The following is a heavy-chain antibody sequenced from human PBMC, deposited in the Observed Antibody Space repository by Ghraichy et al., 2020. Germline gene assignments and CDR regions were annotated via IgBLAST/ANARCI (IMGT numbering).Heavy chain of an antibody. CDR3: VRSITVSAA. J-gene: IGHJ4*02. D-gene: IGHD1-14*01. V-gene: IGHV3-53*01. CDR2: IYSGGST. Sequence: GESLNISCAASGFTVSNSYMTWVRQAPGKGLQWVSLIYSGGSTNYADSVKGRFTISRDNSKNTLYLQMNSLRAEDTAVYYCVRSITVSAAWGQGTLVTVSS. CDR1: GFTVSNSY.